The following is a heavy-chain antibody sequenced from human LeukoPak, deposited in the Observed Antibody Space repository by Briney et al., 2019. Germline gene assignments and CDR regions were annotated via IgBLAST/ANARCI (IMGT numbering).Heavy chain of an antibody. V-gene: IGHV4-59*01. CDR1: GGSISSYF. CDR3: ARGGMSTYYDSGGFYSY. J-gene: IGHJ4*02. Sequence: SETLSLTCTVSGGSISSYFWNWIRQPPGQGLEWIGYISSSGSTNSNPSLKSRVTISVDTSKNQFSLNLNSVTAADTAVYYCARGGMSTYYDSGGFYSYWGQGTLVTVSS. D-gene: IGHD3-22*01. CDR2: ISSSGST.